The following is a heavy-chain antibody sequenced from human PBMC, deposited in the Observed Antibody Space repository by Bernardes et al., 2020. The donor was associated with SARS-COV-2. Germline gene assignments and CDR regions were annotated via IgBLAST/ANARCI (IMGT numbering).Heavy chain of an antibody. V-gene: IGHV1-58*01. CDR3: AAGPQYCRSSRCYRAPNDGFGI. CDR1: GFTFRSSA. J-gene: IGHJ3*02. D-gene: IGHD2-2*02. Sequence: SMKVSCKASGFTFRSSAVQWVRQARGQRPEWIGWIVVGTDNTNYAQKYQERVTITRDMSTNTAYMELSGLRSEDSAGYYCAAGPQYCRSSRCYRAPNDGFGIWGKGSMHNVSS. CDR2: IVVGTDNT.